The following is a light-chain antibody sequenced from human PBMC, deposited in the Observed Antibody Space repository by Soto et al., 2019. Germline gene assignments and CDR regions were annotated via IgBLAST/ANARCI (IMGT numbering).Light chain of an antibody. J-gene: IGKJ1*01. CDR3: QQYDNWPRT. Sequence: EIIITQSPDTLSVSRVERATLSCRASQSVSSKLAWYQQRPGQAPRLLIYDASTRATGIPARFSGSGSGTEFTLTITSLQSEDFAVYYCQQYDNWPRTFGQGTKVDI. CDR1: QSVSSK. V-gene: IGKV3-15*01. CDR2: DAS.